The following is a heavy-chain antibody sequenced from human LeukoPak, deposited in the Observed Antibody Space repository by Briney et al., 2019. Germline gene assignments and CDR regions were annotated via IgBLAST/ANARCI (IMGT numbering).Heavy chain of an antibody. CDR1: GFIFSSYS. Sequence: PGGSLRLSCAASGFIFSSYSMNWVRQAPGKGLEWVSYISSSSTYIYYADSVKGRFTISRDNAKNSLYLQMNSLTAEDMAVYYCLSPGVAVTGTEYWGQGTRVTVSS. V-gene: IGHV3-21*01. CDR2: ISSSSTYI. J-gene: IGHJ4*02. D-gene: IGHD6-19*01. CDR3: LSPGVAVTGTEY.